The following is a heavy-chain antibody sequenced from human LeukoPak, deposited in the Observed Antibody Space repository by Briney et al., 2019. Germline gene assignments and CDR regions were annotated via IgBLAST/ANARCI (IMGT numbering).Heavy chain of an antibody. Sequence: GGSLRLSCAASGFTFSNAWMNWVRQAPGKGLEWVSVIYSGGSTYYADSVKGRFTISRDNSKNTLYLQMNSLRAEDTAVYYCARDLSFDYWGQGTLVTVSS. V-gene: IGHV3-53*01. J-gene: IGHJ4*02. CDR1: GFTFSNAW. CDR2: IYSGGST. CDR3: ARDLSFDY.